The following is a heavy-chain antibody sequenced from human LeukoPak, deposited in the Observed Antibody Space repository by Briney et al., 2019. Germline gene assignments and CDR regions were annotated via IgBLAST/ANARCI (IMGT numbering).Heavy chain of an antibody. CDR1: GYTFTGYY. J-gene: IGHJ4*02. V-gene: IGHV1-2*02. CDR2: INPNSGGT. D-gene: IGHD2-15*01. Sequence: ASLKVSCKASGYTFTGYYMHWVRQAPGQGLEWMGWINPNSGGTNYAQKFQGRVTMTRDTSISTAYMELSRLRSDDTAVYYCARESIVVVVAATGIDYWGQGTLVTVSS. CDR3: ARESIVVVVAATGIDY.